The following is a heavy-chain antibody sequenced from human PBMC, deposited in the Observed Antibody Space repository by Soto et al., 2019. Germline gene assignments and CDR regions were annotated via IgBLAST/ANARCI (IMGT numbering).Heavy chain of an antibody. J-gene: IGHJ4*02. CDR1: GYTFTGYY. CDR3: ARGYTMIVVAMGY. Sequence: GASVKVSCKASGYTFTGYYMHWVRQAPGQGLEWMGWINPNSGGTNYAQKFQGRVTMTRDTSISTAYMELSGLRSDDTAVYYCARGYTMIVVAMGYWGQGTLVTVSS. V-gene: IGHV1-2*02. D-gene: IGHD3-22*01. CDR2: INPNSGGT.